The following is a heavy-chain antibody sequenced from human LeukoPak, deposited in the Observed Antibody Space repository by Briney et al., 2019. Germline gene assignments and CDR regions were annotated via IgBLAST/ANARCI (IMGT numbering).Heavy chain of an antibody. CDR2: ISASGSRT. V-gene: IGHV3-23*01. CDR3: AKDPRRFDY. Sequence: PGGSLRLSCAPSGFTFSTYAMSWVRQAPGKGLEWVSAISASGSRTYYAGSVKGRFTVSRDNSKDTLYLQMNSLRADDTAVYYCAKDPRRFDYWGQGTLVTVSS. CDR1: GFTFSTYA. J-gene: IGHJ4*02.